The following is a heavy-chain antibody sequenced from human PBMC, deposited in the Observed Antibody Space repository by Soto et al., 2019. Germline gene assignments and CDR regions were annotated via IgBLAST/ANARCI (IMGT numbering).Heavy chain of an antibody. CDR3: ERVGGYSYGGVDY. CDR1: GYTFTSYY. V-gene: IGHV1-46*01. J-gene: IGHJ4*02. CDR2: INPSGGST. D-gene: IGHD5-18*01. Sequence: QVQLVQSGAEVKKPGASVKVSCKASGYTFTSYYMHWVRQAPGQGLEWMGIINPSGGSTTYAQKCQGRVTMTRDAATSTVYMELSSLRSEDKAVYYCERVGGYSYGGVDYWGQGTLVTVSS.